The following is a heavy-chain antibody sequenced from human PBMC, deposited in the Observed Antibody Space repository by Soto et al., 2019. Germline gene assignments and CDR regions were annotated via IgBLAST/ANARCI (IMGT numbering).Heavy chain of an antibody. D-gene: IGHD1-26*01. Sequence: DALSLTCTSSGGSISSYYWSWIREPPGKGLEWIGYIYYSGSTNYNPSLKSRVTISLDTSKNQFSLKLSSVTAADTAVYYCAGAWWELPDAFDIWGQGKMVTVSS. CDR1: GGSISSYY. V-gene: IGHV4-59*01. CDR2: IYYSGST. CDR3: AGAWWELPDAFDI. J-gene: IGHJ3*02.